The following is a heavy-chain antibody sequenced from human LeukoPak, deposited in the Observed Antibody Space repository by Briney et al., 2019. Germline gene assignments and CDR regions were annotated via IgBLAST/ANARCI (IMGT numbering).Heavy chain of an antibody. CDR1: GGSISSYY. V-gene: IGHV4-4*07. D-gene: IGHD2-2*01. Sequence: PSETLSLTCTVSGGSISSYYWSWIRQPAGKGLEWIGRIYTSGSTNYNPSLKSRVTMSVDTSKNQFSLKLSSVTAADTAVYYCARDRGEGTEAVVVPAAYWFDPWGQGTLVTVSS. CDR3: ARDRGEGTEAVVVPAAYWFDP. J-gene: IGHJ5*02. CDR2: IYTSGST.